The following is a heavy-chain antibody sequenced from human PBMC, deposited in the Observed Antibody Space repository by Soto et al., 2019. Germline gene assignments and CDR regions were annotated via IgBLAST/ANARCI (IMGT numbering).Heavy chain of an antibody. J-gene: IGHJ4*02. Sequence: PSETLSLTCTVSGGSISSYYWSWIRQHPGKGLEWIGYIYYSGSTYYNPSLKSRVTISVDTSKNQFSLKLSSVTAADTAVYYCARVSRSVGYSYGIDYWGQGTLVTVSS. D-gene: IGHD5-18*01. CDR3: ARVSRSVGYSYGIDY. V-gene: IGHV4-59*06. CDR2: IYYSGST. CDR1: GGSISSYY.